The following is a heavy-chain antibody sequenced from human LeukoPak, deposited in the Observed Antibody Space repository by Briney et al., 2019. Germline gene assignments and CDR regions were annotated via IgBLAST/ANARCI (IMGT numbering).Heavy chain of an antibody. CDR1: GFTFSSYE. CDR2: ISSSGSTI. D-gene: IGHD6-19*01. J-gene: IGHJ4*02. CDR3: AKDRSPYSSGWYPFDY. Sequence: GGSLRLSCAASGFTFSSYEMNWVRQAPGKGLEWVSYISSSGSTIYYADSVKGRFTISRDNAKNSLYLQMNSLRAEDTAVYYCAKDRSPYSSGWYPFDYWGQGTLVTVSS. V-gene: IGHV3-48*03.